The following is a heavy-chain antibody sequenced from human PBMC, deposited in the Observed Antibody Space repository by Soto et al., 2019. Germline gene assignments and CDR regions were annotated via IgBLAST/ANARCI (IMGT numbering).Heavy chain of an antibody. D-gene: IGHD6-19*01. V-gene: IGHV5-51*01. J-gene: IGHJ4*02. Sequence: GESLKISCKGSGYTFATHWIAWVRQMPGKGLEWMGIIYPGDSDTRYSPSFQGQVTISTDKSISTAYLQWSSLKASDTAMYYCARRGTYSSGWDYWGQGTLVPVSS. CDR2: IYPGDSDT. CDR1: GYTFATHW. CDR3: ARRGTYSSGWDY.